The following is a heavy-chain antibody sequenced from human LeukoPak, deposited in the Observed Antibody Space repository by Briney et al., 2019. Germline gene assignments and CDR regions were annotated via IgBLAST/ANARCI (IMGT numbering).Heavy chain of an antibody. CDR3: ARGMDGYNPDY. CDR2: ISPYNDNT. J-gene: IGHJ4*02. D-gene: IGHD5-24*01. CDR1: GYTFTSYA. Sequence: ASVKVSCKTSGYTFTSYAINWVRQAPGQGLEWMGGISPYNDNTNYAQKFQGSLTMTTDTYTTTVYMELRSLTFDDTAIYYCARGMDGYNPDYWGQGTLVTVSS. V-gene: IGHV1-18*01.